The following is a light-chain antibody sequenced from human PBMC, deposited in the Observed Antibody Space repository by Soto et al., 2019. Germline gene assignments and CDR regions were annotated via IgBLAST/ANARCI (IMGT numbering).Light chain of an antibody. CDR2: DVS. Sequence: QSALIQPASVSGSPGQSITISCTGTSSDVGGYNYVSWHQQHPGKAPKLMIYDVSNRPSGVSNRFSGSKSGNTASLTISGLQAEDEADYYCSSYTSSSTPIFGGGTKLTVL. CDR3: SSYTSSSTPI. V-gene: IGLV2-14*01. J-gene: IGLJ2*01. CDR1: SSDVGGYNY.